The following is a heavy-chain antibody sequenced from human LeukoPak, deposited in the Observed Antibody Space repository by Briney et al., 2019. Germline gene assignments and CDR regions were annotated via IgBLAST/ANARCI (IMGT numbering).Heavy chain of an antibody. V-gene: IGHV3-33*01. CDR2: IWYDGSNK. CDR3: ARDRGIAALSLDY. CDR1: GFTFNNYG. D-gene: IGHD6-6*01. J-gene: IGHJ4*02. Sequence: GGSLRLSCAASGFTFNNYGMQWVRQAPGKGREGLAVIWYDGSNKYYADSVKGRFTISRDNSKNTLYLQMNSLRAEDTAVYYCARDRGIAALSLDYWGQGTLVTVSS.